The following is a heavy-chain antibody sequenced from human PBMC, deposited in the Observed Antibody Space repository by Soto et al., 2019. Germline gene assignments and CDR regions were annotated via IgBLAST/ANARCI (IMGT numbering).Heavy chain of an antibody. CDR2: ISAYNGNT. CDR3: AREGTVEWELLYYYGMDV. Sequence: ASVKVSCKASGYTFTSYCISWVRQAPGQGLEWMGWISAYNGNTNYAQKLQGRVTMTTDTSTSTAYMELRSLRSDDTAVYYCAREGTVEWELLYYYGMDVWGQGTTVTVSS. CDR1: GYTFTSYC. D-gene: IGHD1-26*01. V-gene: IGHV1-18*04. J-gene: IGHJ6*02.